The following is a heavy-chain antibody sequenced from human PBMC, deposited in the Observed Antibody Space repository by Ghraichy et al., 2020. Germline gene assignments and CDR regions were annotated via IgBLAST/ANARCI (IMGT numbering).Heavy chain of an antibody. CDR3: VRSYKDGLRHFDY. J-gene: IGHJ4*02. D-gene: IGHD1-14*01. Sequence: GGSLRLSCAASGFSFTDYWMHWVRQTPGRGLEWVSHLNIDGTTVNYADSVKGRFTIPRDNAKNTMYLQMISLTIEDTAVYYCVRSYKDGLRHFDYWGQGTLVTVSS. CDR2: LNIDGTTV. V-gene: IGHV3-74*01. CDR1: GFSFTDYW.